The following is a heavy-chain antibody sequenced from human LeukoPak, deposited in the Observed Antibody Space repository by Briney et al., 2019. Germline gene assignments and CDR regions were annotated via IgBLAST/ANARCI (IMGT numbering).Heavy chain of an antibody. V-gene: IGHV1-2*02. J-gene: IGHJ6*03. D-gene: IGHD6-6*01. Sequence: ASVKVSCKASGYTFTGYYMHWVRQAPGQGVEWMGWINPNSGGTNYAQKFQGRVTMTRDTSISTAYMELSRLRSDDTAVYYCARTPVLDYYYYMDVWGKGTTVTVSS. CDR3: ARTPVLDYYYYMDV. CDR2: INPNSGGT. CDR1: GYTFTGYY.